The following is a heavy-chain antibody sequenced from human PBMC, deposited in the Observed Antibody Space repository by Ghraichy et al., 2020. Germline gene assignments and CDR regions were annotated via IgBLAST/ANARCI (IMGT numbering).Heavy chain of an antibody. CDR1: GDSINGYY. CDR2: IYYSGGS. V-gene: IGHV4-59*08. J-gene: IGHJ4*02. CDR3: ARITGDMKVDY. Sequence: SETLSLTCTVSGDSINGYYWSWIRQPPGKALEWIGYIYYSGGSYYNPSLKSRVTISIDTPKSQFSLNLRSVTAADTAVYYCARITGDMKVDYWGPGTLVTVSS. D-gene: IGHD7-27*01.